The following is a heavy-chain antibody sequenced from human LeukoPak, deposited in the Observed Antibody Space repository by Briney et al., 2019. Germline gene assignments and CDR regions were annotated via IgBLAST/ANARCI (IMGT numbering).Heavy chain of an antibody. Sequence: ASVKVSCKASGYTFTGYYMHWVRQAPGQGLEWMGGFDPEDGETIYAQKFQGRVTMTEDTSTDTAYMELSSLRSEDTAVYYCARGGHRRYYYYYMDVWGKGTTVTVSS. CDR2: FDPEDGET. J-gene: IGHJ6*03. V-gene: IGHV1-24*01. D-gene: IGHD4-23*01. CDR1: GYTFTGYY. CDR3: ARGGHRRYYYYYMDV.